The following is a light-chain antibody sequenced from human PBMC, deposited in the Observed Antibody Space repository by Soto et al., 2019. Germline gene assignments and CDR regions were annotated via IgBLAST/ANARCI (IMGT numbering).Light chain of an antibody. Sequence: QSVLTQPASVSGSPGQSITISCTGTNSDIGGYNFVSWYQHHPGKVPKLMIYEVSNRPSGVSNRFSGSKSDNTASLTISGLQAEDEADYYCSSYTSSSAHVVFGGGTKLTVL. CDR1: NSDIGGYNF. CDR2: EVS. CDR3: SSYTSSSAHVV. J-gene: IGLJ2*01. V-gene: IGLV2-14*01.